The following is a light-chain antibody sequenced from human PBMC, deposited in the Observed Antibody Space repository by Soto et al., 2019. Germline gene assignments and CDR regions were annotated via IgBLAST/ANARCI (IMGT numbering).Light chain of an antibody. J-gene: IGLJ1*01. Sequence: QSVLTQPASVSGSPGQSITISCTGTSSDIGGYNFVSWYLHHPGKAPQVLILDVSGRPSGISNRFSGSKSGNTASLTISGLQAEDEADYYCSSFRSGSTPYVFGSGTKVTVL. V-gene: IGLV2-14*03. CDR3: SSFRSGSTPYV. CDR2: DVS. CDR1: SSDIGGYNF.